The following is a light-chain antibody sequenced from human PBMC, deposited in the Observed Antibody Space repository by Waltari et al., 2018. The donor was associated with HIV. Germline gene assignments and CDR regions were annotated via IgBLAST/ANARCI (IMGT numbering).Light chain of an antibody. Sequence: SSELTQDPAVSVALGQTVRITCQGDSLRSYYASWYQQKPGQAPVLFIYGKNNRPSGIPDRFSGSSSGNTASLTITGAQAEDEADYYCNSRDSSGNHLMVFGGGTKLTVL. CDR3: NSRDSSGNHLMV. J-gene: IGLJ2*01. CDR2: GKN. V-gene: IGLV3-19*01. CDR1: SLRSYY.